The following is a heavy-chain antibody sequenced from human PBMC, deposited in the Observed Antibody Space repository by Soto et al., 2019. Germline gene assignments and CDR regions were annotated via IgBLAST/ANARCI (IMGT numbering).Heavy chain of an antibody. CDR3: ASATGSNHPVDE. J-gene: IGHJ4*02. D-gene: IGHD2-2*01. Sequence: EVQLVESGGGLVQPGGSLRLSCAATGFTFSTYWMHWVRQGPGKGLVWVSRISTDGSSTTYADSVKGQFTISRANAKNPLYLQTNSLRAADTTVYYCASATGSNHPVDEWGQGALVTVSS. CDR2: ISTDGSST. CDR1: GFTFSTYW. V-gene: IGHV3-74*01.